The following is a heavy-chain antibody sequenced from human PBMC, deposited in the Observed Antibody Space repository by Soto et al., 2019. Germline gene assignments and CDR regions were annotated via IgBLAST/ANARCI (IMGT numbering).Heavy chain of an antibody. V-gene: IGHV5-51*01. Sequence: PGESLKISCKGSGYSFTSYWIGWVRQMPGKGLEWMGIIYPGDSDTRYSPSFQGQVTISADKSISTAYLQWSSLKASDTAMYYCASRGTLNYCDSSGPRDGDAFGIWGQGTMVTVSS. CDR1: GYSFTSYW. D-gene: IGHD3-22*01. J-gene: IGHJ3*02. CDR3: ASRGTLNYCDSSGPRDGDAFGI. CDR2: IYPGDSDT.